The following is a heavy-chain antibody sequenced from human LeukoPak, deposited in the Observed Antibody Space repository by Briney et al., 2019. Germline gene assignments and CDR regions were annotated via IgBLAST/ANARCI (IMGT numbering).Heavy chain of an antibody. D-gene: IGHD4-17*01. CDR1: GVSISSGGYS. V-gene: IGHV4-30-2*01. CDR2: SYHSGST. J-gene: IGHJ4*02. CDR3: ARTYGDYIFDY. Sequence: PSETLSLTCAVSGVSISSGGYSWSWIRQPPGKGLEWIGYSYHSGSTYDNPALERLITISVDRSKNQFSLKLSSVTAADTAVYYCARTYGDYIFDYWGRGTLVTVSS.